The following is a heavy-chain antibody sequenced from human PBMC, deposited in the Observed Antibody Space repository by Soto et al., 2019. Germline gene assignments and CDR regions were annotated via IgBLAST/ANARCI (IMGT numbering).Heavy chain of an antibody. D-gene: IGHD3-10*01. J-gene: IGHJ3*01. CDR2: INAANGQT. Sequence: ASVKVTCKASGYTFITYAVHWLRQAPGHRFEWMGWINAANGQTKYSQNFQDRVTITSDTSASTAYIELSSLRSEDTAVYYCARLFTVVRVVNIGLALDVWGQGTMVTVSS. V-gene: IGHV1-3*01. CDR1: GYTFITYA. CDR3: ARLFTVVRVVNIGLALDV.